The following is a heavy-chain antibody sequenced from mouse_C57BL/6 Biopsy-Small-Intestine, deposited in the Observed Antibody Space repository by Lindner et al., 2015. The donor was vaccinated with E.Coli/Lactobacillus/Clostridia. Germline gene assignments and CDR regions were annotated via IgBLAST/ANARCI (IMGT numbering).Heavy chain of an antibody. CDR3: ARPLYYSMDY. D-gene: IGHD1-1*01. Sequence: VQLQESGGGLVKPGGSLKLSYAASGFTFSDYGMHWVRQAPEKGLEWVAYISSGSSTIYYADTVKGRFTISRDNAKNTLFLQMTSLRSEDTAMYYCARPLYYSMDYWGQGTSVTVSS. V-gene: IGHV5-17*01. CDR2: ISSGSSTI. CDR1: GFTFSDYG. J-gene: IGHJ4*01.